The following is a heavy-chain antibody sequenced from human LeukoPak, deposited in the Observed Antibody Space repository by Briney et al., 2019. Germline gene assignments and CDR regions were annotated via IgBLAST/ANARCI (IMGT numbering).Heavy chain of an antibody. V-gene: IGHV3-48*02. J-gene: IGHJ3*02. Sequence: GRCPRLAWAAAGLTLSTYSMSCVRHAAGDWLQWVSYISSRSSTIYYAHTVKGRFPISRHNAKNSLYLQMNSLRHEDPAVYSCAREYSSSSGRAFDIWGQREMGTVS. CDR1: GLTLSTYS. D-gene: IGHD6-6*01. CDR2: ISSRSSTI. CDR3: AREYSSSSGRAFDI.